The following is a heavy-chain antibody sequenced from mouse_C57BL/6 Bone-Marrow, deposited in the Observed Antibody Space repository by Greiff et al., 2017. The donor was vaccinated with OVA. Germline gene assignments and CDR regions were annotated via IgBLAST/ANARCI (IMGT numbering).Heavy chain of an antibody. CDR1: GFTFSSYA. J-gene: IGHJ3*01. CDR3: ARGDLY. Sequence: EVQVVESGGGLVTPGGSLKLSCAASGFTFSSYAMSWVRQTPEKRLEWVATISDGGSYTDYPDNVKGRVTISRDNAKNNLYLQMSHLKSEDTAMYYCARGDLYWGQGTLVTVSA. V-gene: IGHV5-4*01. CDR2: ISDGGSYT.